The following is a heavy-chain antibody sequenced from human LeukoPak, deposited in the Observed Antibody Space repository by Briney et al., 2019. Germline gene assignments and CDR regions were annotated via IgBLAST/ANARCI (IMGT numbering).Heavy chain of an antibody. CDR1: GFTFDDYA. CDR3: AKDRDYDSSGTFDY. J-gene: IGHJ4*02. Sequence: GRSLRLSCAASGFTFDDYAMHWVRQAPGKGLEWVSGISWNSGSIGYADSVKGRFTISRDNAKNSLYLQMNSLRAEDTALYYCAKDRDYDSSGTFDYWGQGTLVTVSS. V-gene: IGHV3-9*01. CDR2: ISWNSGSI. D-gene: IGHD3-22*01.